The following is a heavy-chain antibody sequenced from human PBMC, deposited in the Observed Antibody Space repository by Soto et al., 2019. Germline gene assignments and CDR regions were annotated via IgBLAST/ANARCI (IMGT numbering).Heavy chain of an antibody. Sequence: GGSLRLSCAASGFTFSSYAMHWVCQAPGKGLEWVAVISYDGSNKYYADSVKGRFTISRDNSKNTLYLQMNSLRAEDTAVYYCARDRTNWNDASRVSYYGMDVWGQGTTVTVS. CDR2: ISYDGSNK. D-gene: IGHD1-1*01. J-gene: IGHJ6*02. CDR1: GFTFSSYA. V-gene: IGHV3-30-3*01. CDR3: ARDRTNWNDASRVSYYGMDV.